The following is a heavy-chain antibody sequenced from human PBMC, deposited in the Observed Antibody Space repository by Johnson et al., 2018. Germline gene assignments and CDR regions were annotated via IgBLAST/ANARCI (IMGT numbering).Heavy chain of an antibody. CDR3: ARDKSVMIVGLSPEVFDI. D-gene: IGHD3-22*01. CDR1: GFTFSNSA. CDR2: ISDDGSNT. V-gene: IGHV3-30-3*01. J-gene: IGHJ3*02. Sequence: QVQLVQSGGGVVQPGRSLRLSCAASGFTFSNSAMHWVRQAPGKGLEWVAVISDDGSNTYYADSVKGRFTISQDNSKNTLFLQINSLRPEDTAVYYCARDKSVMIVGLSPEVFDIWGQGTMVSVSS.